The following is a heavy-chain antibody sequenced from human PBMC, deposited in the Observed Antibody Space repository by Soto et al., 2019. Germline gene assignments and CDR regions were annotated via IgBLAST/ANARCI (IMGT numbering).Heavy chain of an antibody. CDR3: ARVGPWVPYYYDSSPYTFENWFDP. Sequence: SETLSLTCAVSGYSISSGYYWGWLRQPPGKGLEWIGSIYRGGSTYYNPSLNSRVTLSIDMTNNLVSLILNSVTAADTAVYYCARVGPWVPYYYDSSPYTFENWFDPWGQGTLVTVSS. V-gene: IGHV4-38-2*01. J-gene: IGHJ5*02. CDR1: GYSISSGYY. CDR2: IYRGGST. D-gene: IGHD3-22*01.